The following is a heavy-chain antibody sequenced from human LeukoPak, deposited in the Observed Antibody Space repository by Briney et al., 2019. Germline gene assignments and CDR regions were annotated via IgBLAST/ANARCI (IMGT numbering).Heavy chain of an antibody. Sequence: PWGSLRLSCAASGFTFDNYAMHWVRQVPGKGLEWVSLISGDGDSTYYPDSVKGRFTISRDNSKNSLYLQMNSLRTEDTAFYYCAKDIGADYYYDSSGYFIWGQGTMVTVSS. V-gene: IGHV3-43*02. D-gene: IGHD3-22*01. CDR3: AKDIGADYYYDSSGYFI. CDR1: GFTFDNYA. CDR2: ISGDGDST. J-gene: IGHJ3*02.